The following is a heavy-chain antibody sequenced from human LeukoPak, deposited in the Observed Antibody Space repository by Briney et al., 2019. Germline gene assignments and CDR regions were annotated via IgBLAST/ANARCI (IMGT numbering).Heavy chain of an antibody. D-gene: IGHD3-10*01. V-gene: IGHV1-2*02. Sequence: GASVKVSCKASGYTFTGYYMHWVRQAPGQGLEWMGWINPNSGGTNYAQKFQGRVTMTRDTSISTVYMELSRLRSDDTAVYYCARDFRLVLLWFGDGDAFDIWGQGTMVTVSS. CDR2: INPNSGGT. J-gene: IGHJ3*02. CDR3: ARDFRLVLLWFGDGDAFDI. CDR1: GYTFTGYY.